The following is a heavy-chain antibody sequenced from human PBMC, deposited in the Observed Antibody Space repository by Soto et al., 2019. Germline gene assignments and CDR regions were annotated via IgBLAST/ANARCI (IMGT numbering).Heavy chain of an antibody. CDR1: GFTVSSNY. CDR2: IYSGGST. J-gene: IGHJ6*02. D-gene: IGHD6-19*01. Sequence: GGSLRLSCAASGFTVSSNYMSWVRQAPGKGLEWVSVIYSGGSTYYADSVKGRFTISRDNSKSTLYLQMNSLRAEDTAVYYCARDRIAVAGRKSLYYYGMDVWGQGTTVTVSS. V-gene: IGHV3-53*01. CDR3: ARDRIAVAGRKSLYYYGMDV.